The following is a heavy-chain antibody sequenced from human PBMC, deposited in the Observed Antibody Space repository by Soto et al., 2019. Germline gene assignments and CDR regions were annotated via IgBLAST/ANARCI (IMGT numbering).Heavy chain of an antibody. J-gene: IGHJ4*02. CDR1: GGSFSGYY. Sequence: QVQLQQWGAGLLKPSETLSLTCAVYGGSFSGYYWSWIRPPPGKGLEWIGEINHSGSTNYNPSLKSRVTISVDTSKNQFSLKLSSVTAADTAVYYCARALHRAARLDYWGQGTLVTVSS. CDR2: INHSGST. CDR3: ARALHRAARLDY. V-gene: IGHV4-34*01. D-gene: IGHD6-6*01.